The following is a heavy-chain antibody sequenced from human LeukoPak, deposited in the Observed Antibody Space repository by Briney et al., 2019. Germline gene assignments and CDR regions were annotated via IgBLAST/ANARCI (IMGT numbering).Heavy chain of an antibody. CDR3: ARVVPAAISWFDP. V-gene: IGHV4-39*01. D-gene: IGHD2-2*01. Sequence: SETLSLTCTVSGGSISSSSYYWGWIRQPPGKGLEWIGSIYYSGSTYYSPSLKSRVTISVDTSKNQFSLKLSSVTAVDTAVYYCARVVPAAISWFDPWGQGTLVTVSS. CDR2: IYYSGST. CDR1: GGSISSSSYY. J-gene: IGHJ5*02.